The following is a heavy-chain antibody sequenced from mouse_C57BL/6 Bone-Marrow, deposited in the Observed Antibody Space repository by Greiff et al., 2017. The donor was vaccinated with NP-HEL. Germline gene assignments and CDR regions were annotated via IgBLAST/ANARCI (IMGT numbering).Heavy chain of an antibody. V-gene: IGHV5-17*01. CDR2: ISSGSSTI. CDR1: GFTFSDYG. D-gene: IGHD2-1*01. CDR3: ARVDYGNSPWFSY. J-gene: IGHJ3*01. Sequence: EVQLQESGGGLVKPGGSLKLSCAASGFTFSDYGMHWVRQAPEKGLEWVAYISSGSSTIYYADTVKGRFTISRDNAKNTLFLQKTSLVSECTAMYYCARVDYGNSPWFSYWGKGTLVTVSA.